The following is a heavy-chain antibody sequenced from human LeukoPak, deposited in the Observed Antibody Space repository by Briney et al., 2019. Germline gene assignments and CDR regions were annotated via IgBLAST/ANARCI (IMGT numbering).Heavy chain of an antibody. J-gene: IGHJ4*02. CDR2: IYHSGST. D-gene: IGHD6-13*01. V-gene: IGHV4-30-2*01. CDR1: GFTFSSYA. Sequence: LRLSCAASGFTFSSYAMSWIRQPPGKGLEWIGYIYHSGSTYYNPSLKSRVTISVDRSKNQFSLKLSSVTAADTAVYYCAREAAAGTFEDYWGQGTLVTVSS. CDR3: AREAAAGTFEDY.